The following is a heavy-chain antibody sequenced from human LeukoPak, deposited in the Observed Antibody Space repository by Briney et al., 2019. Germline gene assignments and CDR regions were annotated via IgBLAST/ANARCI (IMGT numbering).Heavy chain of an antibody. V-gene: IGHV3-53*01. Sequence: GGSLRLSCAASGFTVSSNYMSWVRQAPGRGLEWVATISDSGGTTYYADSVKGRLTISRDNSKNTLYLQMNSLSPEDTAVYYCARRPGGLYYFDYWGQGVLVTVSS. CDR1: GFTVSSNY. J-gene: IGHJ4*02. CDR2: ISDSGGTT. CDR3: ARRPGGLYYFDY. D-gene: IGHD3-16*01.